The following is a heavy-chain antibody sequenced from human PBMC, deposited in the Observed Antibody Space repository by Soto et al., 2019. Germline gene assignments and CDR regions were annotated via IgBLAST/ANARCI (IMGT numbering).Heavy chain of an antibody. CDR2: ISSNGNTI. J-gene: IGHJ4*02. CDR3: ARFNYYYFDY. CDR1: GFIFSSYT. D-gene: IGHD3-10*01. Sequence: GGSLRLSCAASGFIFSSYTMNWVRQAPGKGLEWVSYISSNGNTIYYADSVMGRFTISRDNAKNSLYLQMNSLRDEDTAVYYCARFNYYYFDYWGQGTLVTVSS. V-gene: IGHV3-48*02.